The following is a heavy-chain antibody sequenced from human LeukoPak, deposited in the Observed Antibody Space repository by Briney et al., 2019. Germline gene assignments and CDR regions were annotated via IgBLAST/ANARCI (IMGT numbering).Heavy chain of an antibody. Sequence: SETLSLTGAVYGGSFRGYYWSWIRQPPGKGLEWMGEINHIGSTNYNPSLKSRVTISVDTSKNQFSLKLSSVTAADTAVYYCASSSSWYRVYYFDYWGQGTLVTVSS. CDR3: ASSSSWYRVYYFDY. D-gene: IGHD6-13*01. V-gene: IGHV4-34*01. CDR2: INHIGST. J-gene: IGHJ4*02. CDR1: GGSFRGYY.